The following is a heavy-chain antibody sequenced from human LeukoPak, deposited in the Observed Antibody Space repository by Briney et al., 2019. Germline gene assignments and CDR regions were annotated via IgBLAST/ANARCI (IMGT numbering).Heavy chain of an antibody. J-gene: IGHJ4*02. Sequence: GGSLRLSCAVSGFTVSRYYMSWVRQAPGKGLEWVSIIHSGDNTYYADSVKGRFTIPRDNSKNTLYLQMNSLRVEDTAVYYCARDRGSGYDPGYFDYWGQGTLVTVSS. D-gene: IGHD5-12*01. CDR2: IHSGDNT. CDR3: ARDRGSGYDPGYFDY. CDR1: GFTVSRYY. V-gene: IGHV3-66*01.